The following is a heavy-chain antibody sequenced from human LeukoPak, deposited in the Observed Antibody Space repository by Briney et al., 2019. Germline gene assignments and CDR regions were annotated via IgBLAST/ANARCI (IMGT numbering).Heavy chain of an antibody. Sequence: GGSLRLSCAASGFTFSSDWMHWVRQAPGKGLVWVSRLNSDGSSTSYADSVKGRFTISRDNAKNTLYLQMNSLRAEDTAVYYCASSTYYDSSGYYRPHFDYWGQGTLVTVSS. J-gene: IGHJ4*02. CDR3: ASSTYYDSSGYYRPHFDY. D-gene: IGHD3-22*01. CDR2: LNSDGSST. V-gene: IGHV3-74*01. CDR1: GFTFSSDW.